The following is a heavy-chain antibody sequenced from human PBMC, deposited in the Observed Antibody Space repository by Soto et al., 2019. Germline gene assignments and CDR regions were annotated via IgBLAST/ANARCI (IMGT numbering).Heavy chain of an antibody. CDR1: GDNFKKNV. V-gene: IGHV1-69*01. CDR3: ARGPFRPSAMDV. CDR2: TIPALGKT. D-gene: IGHD3-10*01. J-gene: IGHJ6*02. Sequence: QVQLMQSGAEIKKPGASVQGSCKNSGDNFKKNVFTWVRQAPGQGLEGMGGTIPALGKTHYIEKFQGRVTITVDDATRTVYMEVRDMTSEDTAIYYCARGPFRPSAMDVWGQGTTVTVSS.